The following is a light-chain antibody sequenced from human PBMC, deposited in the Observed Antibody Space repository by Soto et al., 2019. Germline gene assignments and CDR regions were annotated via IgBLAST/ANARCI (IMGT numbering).Light chain of an antibody. V-gene: IGKV4-1*01. J-gene: IGKJ2*01. Sequence: DFVMTQAPDSLAASLGERATINCKSSQTVLYNSNNKNHLGWFQQKPGHPPKLLIYGASTRASGVPDRFSGSGSGTDFTLTISSLQAEDVAVYYCQQYYSIPFTFGQGTKLEIK. CDR1: QTVLYNSNNKNH. CDR3: QQYYSIPFT. CDR2: GAS.